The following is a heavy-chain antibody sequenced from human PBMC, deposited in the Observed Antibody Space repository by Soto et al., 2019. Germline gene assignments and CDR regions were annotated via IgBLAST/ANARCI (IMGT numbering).Heavy chain of an antibody. CDR3: ARDNGEYYYDSSGYYYFDY. Sequence: ASVKVSCKASGYTFTSYGISWVRQAPGQGLEWMGWISAYNGNTNYAQKLQGRVTMTTDTSTSTAYMELRSLRSDDTAVYYGARDNGEYYYDSSGYYYFDYWGQGTLVTVSS. CDR1: GYTFTSYG. V-gene: IGHV1-18*01. J-gene: IGHJ4*02. CDR2: ISAYNGNT. D-gene: IGHD3-22*01.